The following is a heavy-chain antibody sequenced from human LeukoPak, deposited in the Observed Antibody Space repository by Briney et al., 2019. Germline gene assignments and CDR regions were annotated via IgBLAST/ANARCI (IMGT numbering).Heavy chain of an antibody. CDR2: IRSKANSYAT. CDR3: TRRRKPNDYYYYMDV. Sequence: GGSLRLSCAASGFTFSGSAMHWVRQASGKGLEWVGRIRSKANSYATAYAASVKGRFTISRDDSKNTAYLQMNSLKTEDTAVYYCTRRRKPNDYYYYMDVWGKGTTVTVSS. D-gene: IGHD1-14*01. V-gene: IGHV3-73*01. J-gene: IGHJ6*03. CDR1: GFTFSGSA.